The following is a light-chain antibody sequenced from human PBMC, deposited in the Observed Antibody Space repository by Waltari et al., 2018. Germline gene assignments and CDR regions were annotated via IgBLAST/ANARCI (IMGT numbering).Light chain of an antibody. CDR2: GNS. CDR1: SSNIGAGYD. CDR3: QSYDSGLNGSV. V-gene: IGLV1-40*01. Sequence: QSVLTQPPSVSGAPGQRVTISCTGSSSNIGAGYDVHWYQQLPGTAPKLLIHGNSNRPSGVPDRFSGSKSGTSASLAITGLQVEDEADYYCQSYDSGLNGSVFGSGTKVTVL. J-gene: IGLJ6*01.